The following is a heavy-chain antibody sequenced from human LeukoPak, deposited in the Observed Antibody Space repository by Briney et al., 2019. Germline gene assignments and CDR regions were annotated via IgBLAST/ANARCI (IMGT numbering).Heavy chain of an antibody. CDR3: ARADSNYRWFDP. D-gene: IGHD4-11*01. V-gene: IGHV1-69*05. Sequence: SVKVSCKASGGTFSSYAISWVRQAPGQGLEWMGGIIPIFGTANYAQKFQGRVTITTDESTSTAYMELSSLRSEDTAVYYCARADSNYRWFDPWGQGTLVTVSS. CDR1: GGTFSSYA. J-gene: IGHJ5*02. CDR2: IIPIFGTA.